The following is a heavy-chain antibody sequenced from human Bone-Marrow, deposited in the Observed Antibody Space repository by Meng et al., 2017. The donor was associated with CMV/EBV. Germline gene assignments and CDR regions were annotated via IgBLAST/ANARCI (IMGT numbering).Heavy chain of an antibody. CDR3: ARSLAAAGARDYYYGMDV. J-gene: IGHJ6*01. D-gene: IGHD6-13*01. CDR2: ISYDGSNK. V-gene: IGHV3-30-3*01. CDR1: GFTFSSYA. Sequence: GGSLRLSCAASGFTFSSYAMHWVRQAPGKGLEWVAVISYDGSNKYYADSVKGRFTISRDNSKNTLYLQMNSLRAEDTAVYYCARSLAAAGARDYYYGMDVWGQGTTVTGAS.